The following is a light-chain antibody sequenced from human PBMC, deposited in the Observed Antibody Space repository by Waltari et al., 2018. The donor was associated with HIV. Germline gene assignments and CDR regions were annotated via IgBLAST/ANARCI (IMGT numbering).Light chain of an antibody. CDR3: SSYAGNNKL. V-gene: IGLV2-8*01. J-gene: IGLJ2*01. CDR1: SSDVGGYNY. CDR2: EVS. Sequence: QSALTQPPSASGSPGQSVTISCTGTSSDVGGYNYVSWYQQHPGKAPKLMIYEVSKRPSGVPDRVSGSKSGNTASLTVSGLQAEDEADYYCSSYAGNNKLFGGGTKLTVL.